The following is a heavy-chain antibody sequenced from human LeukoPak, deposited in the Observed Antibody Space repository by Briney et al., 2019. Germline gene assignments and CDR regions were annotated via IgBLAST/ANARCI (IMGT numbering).Heavy chain of an antibody. CDR3: VRDGAPDAHRSSTSCAIC. D-gene: IGHD2-2*01. CDR2: IKQDGTGK. J-gene: IGHJ4*02. CDR1: GFTFSSYW. Sequence: QPGGSLRLSCAASGFTFSSYWMSWVRQAPGKGLEWVANIKQDGTGKYYVDSVKGRFTISRDNAKSSLYLQMNSLRAEDTAVYYCVRDGAPDAHRSSTSCAICWGQGTLVTVSS. V-gene: IGHV3-7*01.